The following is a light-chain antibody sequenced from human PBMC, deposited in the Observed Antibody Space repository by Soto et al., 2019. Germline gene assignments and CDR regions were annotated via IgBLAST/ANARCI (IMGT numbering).Light chain of an antibody. CDR3: CSYAGIYPYV. CDR2: DVT. CDR1: SSDVGGYNY. Sequence: QSALTQPRSASGSPGQSVTISCTGTSSDVGGYNYVSWYQHHPGKAPKLMICDVTKRPSGVPDRFSGSKSGNTASLTISGLQAEDEADYYCCSYAGIYPYVFGTGTKLTVL. J-gene: IGLJ1*01. V-gene: IGLV2-11*01.